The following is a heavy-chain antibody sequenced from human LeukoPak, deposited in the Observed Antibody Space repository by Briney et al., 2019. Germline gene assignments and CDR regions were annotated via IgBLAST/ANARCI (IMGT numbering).Heavy chain of an antibody. Sequence: GRSLRLSCAASGFTFDDYAMHWVRQAPGKGLEWVSGISWNSGSIGYADSVKGRFTISRDNAKNSLYLQMNSLRAEDTAVYYCAKDVEGFDYWGQGTLVTVSS. J-gene: IGHJ4*02. CDR3: AKDVEGFDY. CDR2: ISWNSGSI. CDR1: GFTFDDYA. D-gene: IGHD3-3*01. V-gene: IGHV3-9*01.